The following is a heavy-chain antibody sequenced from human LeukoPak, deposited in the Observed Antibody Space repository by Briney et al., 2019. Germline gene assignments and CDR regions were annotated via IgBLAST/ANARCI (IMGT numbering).Heavy chain of an antibody. CDR1: GLTFHDYA. CDR3: AKESGKFDY. V-gene: IGHV3-43*02. CDR2: ISADGGST. Sequence: PGRSLRLSWVASGLTFHDYAMHWVRQAPRKGLEWVSLISADGGSTFYADSVTGRFSISRDNSKNSPYLQMNSLRTEDTAMYYCAKESGKFDYWGQGTLVAVSS. J-gene: IGHJ4*02.